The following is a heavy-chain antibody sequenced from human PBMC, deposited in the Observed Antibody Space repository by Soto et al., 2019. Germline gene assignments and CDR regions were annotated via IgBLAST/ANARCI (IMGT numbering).Heavy chain of an antibody. J-gene: IGHJ6*02. CDR3: ARDLYRGEVGAINYYYYGLDV. CDR2: INPNSGGT. Sequence: ASVKVSCKDSGYTFTGYYMHWVRQAPGQGLEWMGWINPNSGGTNYAQKFQGWVTMTRDTSISTAYMELSRLRSDDTAVYYCARDLYRGEVGAINYYYYGLDVCGQGTTVTVSS. CDR1: GYTFTGYY. D-gene: IGHD1-26*01. V-gene: IGHV1-2*04.